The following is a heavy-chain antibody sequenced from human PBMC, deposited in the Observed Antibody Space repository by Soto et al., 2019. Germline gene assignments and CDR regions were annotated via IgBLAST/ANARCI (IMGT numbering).Heavy chain of an antibody. Sequence: PGGSLRLSCAASGFTFSSYAMSWVRQAPGKGLEWVSAISGSGGSTYYADSVKGRFTISRDNSKNTLYLQMNSLRAEDTAVYYSAKDRESSGWYPKPYFDYWGQGTLVTVSS. D-gene: IGHD6-19*01. CDR1: GFTFSSYA. J-gene: IGHJ4*02. CDR2: ISGSGGST. CDR3: AKDRESSGWYPKPYFDY. V-gene: IGHV3-23*01.